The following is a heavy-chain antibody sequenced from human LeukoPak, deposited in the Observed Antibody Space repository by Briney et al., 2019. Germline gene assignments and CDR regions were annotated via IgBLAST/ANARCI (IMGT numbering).Heavy chain of an antibody. CDR3: ARDSTEGYFDY. CDR1: GYTFTTYA. D-gene: IGHD2/OR15-2a*01. V-gene: IGHV1-3*04. CDR2: IKTGNGNT. Sequence: EASVKVSCKASGYTFTTYAMHWVRQAPGQSLEWMGWIKTGNGNTKYSQHFQGRVTITRDTSASTAYMELSSLRSEDTAVYYCARDSTEGYFDYWGQGTLVTVSS. J-gene: IGHJ4*02.